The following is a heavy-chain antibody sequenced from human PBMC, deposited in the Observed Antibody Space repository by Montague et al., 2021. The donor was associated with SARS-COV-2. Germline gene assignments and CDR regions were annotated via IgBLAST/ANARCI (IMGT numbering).Heavy chain of an antibody. CDR1: GVSFSGYY. V-gene: IGHV4-34*01. Sequence: SETLSLTCAVYGVSFSGYYWCWFRQPPGKGLEWFGEINHSGSTNXNPSLKSRVTISVDTSKNQFSLKLSSVTAADTAVYYCARGRTVTTFYYYYGMDVWGQGTTVTVSS. D-gene: IGHD4-17*01. J-gene: IGHJ6*02. CDR3: ARGRTVTTFYYYYGMDV. CDR2: INHSGST.